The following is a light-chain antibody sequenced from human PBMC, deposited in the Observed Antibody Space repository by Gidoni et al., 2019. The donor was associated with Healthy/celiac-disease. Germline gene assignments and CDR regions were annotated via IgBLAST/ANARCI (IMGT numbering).Light chain of an antibody. J-gene: IGKJ3*01. CDR3: QQLNSYPHT. V-gene: IGKV1-9*01. Sequence: DIQLTQSPSFLSASVGDRVTITCRASQGISSYLAWYQQKPGKAPKLLSYAASTLQSGVPSRFSGSGSGTEFTLTISSLQPEDFATYYCQQLNSYPHTFGPGTKVDIK. CDR1: QGISSY. CDR2: AAS.